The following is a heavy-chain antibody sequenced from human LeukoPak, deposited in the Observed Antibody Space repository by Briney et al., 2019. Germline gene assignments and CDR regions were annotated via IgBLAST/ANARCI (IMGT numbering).Heavy chain of an antibody. CDR1: GYTFSTYG. CDR3: ARVGRDCSDINCYWADWFDP. J-gene: IGHJ5*02. V-gene: IGHV1-18*01. D-gene: IGHD2-2*01. Sequence: VSVKVSCKASGYTFSTYGITWVREAPGQGPEWLGWISGSTGSTHYTQAVQGRVTMTTDTSTATAYMELRSLRSDDTAIYYCARVGRDCSDINCYWADWFDPWGQGTLVIVSS. CDR2: ISGSTGST.